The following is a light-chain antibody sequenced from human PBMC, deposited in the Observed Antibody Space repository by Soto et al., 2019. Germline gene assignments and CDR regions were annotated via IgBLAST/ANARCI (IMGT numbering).Light chain of an antibody. CDR2: GAS. J-gene: IGKJ2*01. CDR3: QHYGTSLYT. V-gene: IGKV3-20*01. CDR1: QIISSTY. Sequence: DIVLTQSPGTLSLSPGERATLSCRASQIISSTYLGWYQQKPGQAPRLLIYGASSRATGIPDRFSGCGSGTDFTLTISRLEPEDFAVYYCQHYGTSLYTFGQGIKLEIK.